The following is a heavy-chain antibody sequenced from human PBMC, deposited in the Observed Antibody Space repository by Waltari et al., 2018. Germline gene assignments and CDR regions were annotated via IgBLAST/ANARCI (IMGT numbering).Heavy chain of an antibody. J-gene: IGHJ4*02. Sequence: QVQLQESGPGLVKPSETLSLTCTVSGGSISSYYWSWIRQPPGKGLEWIGYIYSSGRTNANPSLKSRVLMSVDTSKNQFSLKVRSMTAADTAVYYCARDRGYQDYWGQGTLVTVSS. D-gene: IGHD3-10*01. V-gene: IGHV4-59*01. CDR1: GGSISSYY. CDR2: IYSSGRT. CDR3: ARDRGYQDY.